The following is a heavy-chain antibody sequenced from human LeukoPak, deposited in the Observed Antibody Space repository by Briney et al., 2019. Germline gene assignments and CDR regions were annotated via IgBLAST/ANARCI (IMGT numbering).Heavy chain of an antibody. CDR1: GRTFHGYD. CDR2: ISADGGST. V-gene: IGHV3-43*02. J-gene: IGHJ4*02. Sequence: GGTLTLSCIASGRTFHGYDMHWVRQAPGKGLEWISHISADGGSTFYADSVRGRFSISRDNSKNSLHLQMNSLRTEDTAMYYCAKESGKFDYWGQGTLVAVSS. CDR3: AKESGKFDY.